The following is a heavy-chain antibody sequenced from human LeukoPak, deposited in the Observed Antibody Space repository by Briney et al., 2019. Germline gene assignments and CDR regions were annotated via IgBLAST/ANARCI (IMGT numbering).Heavy chain of an antibody. CDR3: AKSARGYSYGDFAY. CDR1: GFIFSDYA. D-gene: IGHD5-18*01. Sequence: GGSLRLSCVASGFIFSDYAMNWVRQAPGKGLQWVCSISGPGGNTYYADSVKGRFTISRDNSKNTLYLQMTSLRAEETALYYCAKSARGYSYGDFAYWGQGTLVTVSS. V-gene: IGHV3-23*01. J-gene: IGHJ4*02. CDR2: ISGPGGNT.